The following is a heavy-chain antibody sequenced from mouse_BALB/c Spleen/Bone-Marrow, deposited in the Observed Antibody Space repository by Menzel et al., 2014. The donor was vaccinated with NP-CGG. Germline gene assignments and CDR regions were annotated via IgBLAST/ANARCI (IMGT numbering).Heavy chain of an antibody. CDR3: ARDDYAY. Sequence: QVQLQQSGAELAKPGASVKMSCKASGYTFTSYWMHWVKQRPGRGLEWIGYIYPSTGYTEHNQKFKDKAIMTADKSSSAAYMQLSSLTSEDSAVYYCARDDYAYWGQGTLVTVSA. D-gene: IGHD2-4*01. CDR2: IYPSTGYT. V-gene: IGHV1-7*01. CDR1: GYTFTSYW. J-gene: IGHJ3*01.